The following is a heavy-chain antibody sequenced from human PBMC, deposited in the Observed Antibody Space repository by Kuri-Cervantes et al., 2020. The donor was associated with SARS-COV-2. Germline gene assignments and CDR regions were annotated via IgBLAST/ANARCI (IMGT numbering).Heavy chain of an antibody. J-gene: IGHJ5*02. Sequence: GSLRLSCTVSGGSISSHYGSWIRQPPGKGLEWIGYIYYSGSTNYNPSLKSRVTISVDTSKNQFSLKLSSVTAADTAVYYCARDPNANHNNWFDPWGQGTLVTVSS. D-gene: IGHD4/OR15-4a*01. CDR2: IYYSGST. CDR3: ARDPNANHNNWFDP. CDR1: GGSISSHY. V-gene: IGHV4-59*11.